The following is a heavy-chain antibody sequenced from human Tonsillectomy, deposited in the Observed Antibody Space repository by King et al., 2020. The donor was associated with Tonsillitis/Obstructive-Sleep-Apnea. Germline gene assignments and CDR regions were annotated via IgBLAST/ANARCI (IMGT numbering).Heavy chain of an antibody. D-gene: IGHD2-8*01. V-gene: IGHV4-59*13. CDR2: IYYTGGT. CDR3: AREGAVMNAFDI. CDR1: GGSISSYY. J-gene: IGHJ3*02. Sequence: QLQESGPGLVKPSETLSLTCTVSGGSISSYYWSWIRQPPGKGLECIGYIYYTGGTNYNPSLKSRVTISVDTSKNQFSLKLSSVTAADTAVYYCAREGAVMNAFDIWGQGTMVPFS.